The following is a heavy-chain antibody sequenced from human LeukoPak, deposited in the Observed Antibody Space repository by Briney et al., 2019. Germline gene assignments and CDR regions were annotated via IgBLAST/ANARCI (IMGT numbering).Heavy chain of an antibody. CDR3: ARAAGYDYDILTGYRSDWFDP. Sequence: SETLSLTCTVSGGSIRSSYYYWGWIRQPPGKGLEWIGSIYYSGSTYYNPSLKSRVTISVDTSKNQFSLKLSSVTAADTAVYYCARAAGYDYDILTGYRSDWFDPWGQGTLVTVSS. J-gene: IGHJ5*02. CDR1: GGSIRSSYYY. D-gene: IGHD3-9*01. CDR2: IYYSGST. V-gene: IGHV4-39*01.